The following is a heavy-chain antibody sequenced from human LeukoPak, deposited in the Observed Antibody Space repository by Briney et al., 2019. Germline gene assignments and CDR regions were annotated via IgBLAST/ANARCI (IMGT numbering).Heavy chain of an antibody. J-gene: IGHJ6*03. V-gene: IGHV1-18*01. Sequence: ASVKVSCRASGYTFTSYGISWVRQAPGQGLEWMGWISAYNGNTNYAQKLQGRVTMTTDTSTSTAYMELRSLRSDDTAVYYCARDLPDWLPHGVRPPAYYYYYMDVWGKGTTVTVSS. CDR3: ARDLPDWLPHGVRPPAYYYYYMDV. CDR2: ISAYNGNT. D-gene: IGHD3-9*01. CDR1: GYTFTSYG.